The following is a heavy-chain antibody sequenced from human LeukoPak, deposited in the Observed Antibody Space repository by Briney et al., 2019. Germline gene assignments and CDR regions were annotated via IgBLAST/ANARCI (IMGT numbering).Heavy chain of an antibody. CDR2: ISRSGGST. Sequence: GGSLRLSCAASGFTFSSYGMSWVRQAPGKGLEWVSAISRSGGSTYYADSVKGRFTIPRDNSKNTLYLQMNSLRAEVTAVYYCAELGITMIGGVWGKGTTVTISS. D-gene: IGHD3-10*02. J-gene: IGHJ6*04. V-gene: IGHV3-23*01. CDR1: GFTFSSYG. CDR3: AELGITMIGGV.